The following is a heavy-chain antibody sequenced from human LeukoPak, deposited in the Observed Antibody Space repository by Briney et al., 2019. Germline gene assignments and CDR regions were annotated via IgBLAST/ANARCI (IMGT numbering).Heavy chain of an antibody. CDR3: ARDTLYPLAYCGGDCYSLASGPPPDLDY. D-gene: IGHD2-21*02. CDR1: GYTFTSYA. Sequence: ASVKVSCKASGYTFTSYAMNWVRQAPGQGLEWMGWINTNTGNPTYAQGFTGRFVFSLDTSVSTAYLQISSLKAEDTAVYYCARDTLYPLAYCGGDCYSLASGPPPDLDYWGQGTLVTVSS. J-gene: IGHJ4*02. V-gene: IGHV7-4-1*02. CDR2: INTNTGNP.